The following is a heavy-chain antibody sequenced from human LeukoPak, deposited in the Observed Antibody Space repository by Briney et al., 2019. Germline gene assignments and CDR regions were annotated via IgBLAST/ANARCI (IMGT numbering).Heavy chain of an antibody. CDR2: INHSGST. V-gene: IGHV4-34*01. Sequence: PSETLSLTCAVYGGSFSGYYWSWIRQPPGKGLEWIGEINHSGSTNYNPSLKSRVTISVDTSKNQFSLKLSSVTAADTAVYYCARAFMSTVVTPYDAFDIWGRGTMVTVSS. D-gene: IGHD4-23*01. CDR1: GGSFSGYY. CDR3: ARAFMSTVVTPYDAFDI. J-gene: IGHJ3*02.